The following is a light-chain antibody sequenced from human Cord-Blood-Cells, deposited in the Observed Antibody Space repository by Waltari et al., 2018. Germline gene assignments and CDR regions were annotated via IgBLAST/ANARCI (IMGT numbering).Light chain of an antibody. CDR2: AAS. CDR1: QGISTY. Sequence: DIQMTQSPSSLSASVGDSVTITCRGSQGISTYLAWYQQKPGKVPKLLIYAASTLQPGVPARCSGSGSGTEFTLNISGLQPEDVGTYCCQKYNSAPFTFGPGTKVDIK. J-gene: IGKJ3*01. CDR3: QKYNSAPFT. V-gene: IGKV1-27*01.